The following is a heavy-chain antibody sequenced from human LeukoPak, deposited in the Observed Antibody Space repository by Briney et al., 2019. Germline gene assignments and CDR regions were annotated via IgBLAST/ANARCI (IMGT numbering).Heavy chain of an antibody. V-gene: IGHV3-23*01. CDR1: GFTFSSDA. Sequence: GGSLRLSCAASGFTFSSDAMSWVRQAPGKGLEWVSAISGSGGSTYYADSVKGRFTISRDNSKNTLYLQMNSLRAEDTAVYYCAKDLGVVPAAKTRYYYYYYGMDVWGQGTTVTVSS. CDR2: ISGSGGST. CDR3: AKDLGVVPAAKTRYYYYYYGMDV. D-gene: IGHD2-2*01. J-gene: IGHJ6*02.